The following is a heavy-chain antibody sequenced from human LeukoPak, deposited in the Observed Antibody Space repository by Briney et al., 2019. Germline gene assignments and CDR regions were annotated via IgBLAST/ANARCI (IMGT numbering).Heavy chain of an antibody. Sequence: PSETLSLTCTVSGGSISSYYWSWIRQPPGKGLEWIGYIYYSGSTNYNPSLKSRVTISVDTSKNQFSLKLSSVTAADTAVYYCARYCSGGSCYPPVYAFDIWGQGTMVTVSS. D-gene: IGHD2-15*01. CDR3: ARYCSGGSCYPPVYAFDI. J-gene: IGHJ3*02. CDR2: IYYSGST. CDR1: GGSISSYY. V-gene: IGHV4-59*01.